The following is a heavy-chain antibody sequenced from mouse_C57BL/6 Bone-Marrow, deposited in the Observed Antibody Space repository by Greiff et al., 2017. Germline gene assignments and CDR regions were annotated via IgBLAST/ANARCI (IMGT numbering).Heavy chain of an antibody. CDR2: IYPRSGNT. CDR3: AREDSYAMDY. CDR1: GYTFTSYG. V-gene: IGHV1-81*01. Sequence: QVQLQQSGAELARPGASVKLSCKASGYTFTSYGISWVKQRTGQGLEWIGEIYPRSGNTYYNEKFKGKAKLTADKSSSTAYMELRSLTSEDSAVYFCAREDSYAMDYWGQGTSVTVSS. J-gene: IGHJ4*01.